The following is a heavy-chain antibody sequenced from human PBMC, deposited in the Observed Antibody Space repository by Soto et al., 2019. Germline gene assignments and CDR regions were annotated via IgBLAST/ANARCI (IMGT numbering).Heavy chain of an antibody. CDR3: AKDRGEGYSYGFDY. D-gene: IGHD5-18*01. Sequence: EVQLLESGGGLVQPGGSLRLSCAASGFTFSSYAMSWVRQAPGKGLEWASAIIGSGGSTYYADSVKGRFTFSRDNSKNTLYLQMNSLRAEDTAVYYCAKDRGEGYSYGFDYWGQGTLVTVSS. CDR2: IIGSGGST. J-gene: IGHJ4*02. V-gene: IGHV3-23*01. CDR1: GFTFSSYA.